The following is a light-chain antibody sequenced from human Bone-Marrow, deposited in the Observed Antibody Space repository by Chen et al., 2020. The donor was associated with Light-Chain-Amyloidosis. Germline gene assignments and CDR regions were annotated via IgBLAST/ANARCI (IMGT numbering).Light chain of an antibody. J-gene: IGLJ3*02. CDR2: DDS. CDR3: QVWDRSSDRPV. Sequence: SYVLTHPSSVSVAPGQKATIPCGGNNMGSTSVHWYQQAPGQAPLLVVYDDSDRPPGIPERLSGSNSGNTATLTISRVEAGDEADYYCQVWDRSSDRPVFGGGTKLTVL. CDR1: NMGSTS. V-gene: IGLV3-21*02.